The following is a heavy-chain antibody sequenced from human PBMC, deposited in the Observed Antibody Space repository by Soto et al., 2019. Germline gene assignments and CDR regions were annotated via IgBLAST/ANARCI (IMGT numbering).Heavy chain of an antibody. V-gene: IGHV1-18*04. Sequence: ASVKVSFKAACYTFHNHGISWVRQAPGQGLEWLGWISGLDGKTKYAQRLQGRVTMTADTSTSTAYMELRSLRSDDTAVYYCARDFYPLAYYFDYWAQGTLVTVSS. CDR1: CYTFHNHG. CDR2: ISGLDGKT. CDR3: ARDFYPLAYYFDY. J-gene: IGHJ4*02.